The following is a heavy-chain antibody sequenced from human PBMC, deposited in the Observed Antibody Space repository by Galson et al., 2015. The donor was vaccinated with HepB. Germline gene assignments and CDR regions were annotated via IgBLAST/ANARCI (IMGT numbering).Heavy chain of an antibody. CDR1: GFTFSSYS. J-gene: IGHJ5*02. CDR3: ASGKETWYSDGQPDNWFDP. D-gene: IGHD1-26*01. V-gene: IGHV3-21*01. Sequence: SLRLSCAASGFTFSSYSMNWVRQAPGKGLEWVSTISKSSTYIYYADSVKGRFTVSRDNAKNSLYLQMNGLRADDTAVYYCASGKETWYSDGQPDNWFDPWGQGTLVTVSS. CDR2: ISKSSTYI.